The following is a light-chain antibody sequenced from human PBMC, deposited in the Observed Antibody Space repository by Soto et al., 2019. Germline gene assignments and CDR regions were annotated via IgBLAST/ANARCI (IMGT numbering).Light chain of an antibody. J-gene: IGLJ1*01. CDR2: EVN. Sequence: QYVLTQPASVSGSPGQSITISCIGTSSDIGTYTRVSWYQQPPGTAPKLIIYEVNNRPSGVPDRFSGSKSGNTASLIISGLQAEDEADYYCNSFTTSNTYVFGTGTKLTVL. V-gene: IGLV2-18*02. CDR1: SSDIGTYTR. CDR3: NSFTTSNTYV.